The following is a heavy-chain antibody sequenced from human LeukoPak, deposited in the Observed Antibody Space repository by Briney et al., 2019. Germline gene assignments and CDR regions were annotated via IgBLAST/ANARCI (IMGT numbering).Heavy chain of an antibody. J-gene: IGHJ4*02. CDR2: INHSGST. D-gene: IGHD3-10*01. CDR1: GGSFSGYY. V-gene: IGHV4-34*01. CDR3: AGGRNRITMVRGVIIPYYFDY. Sequence: SETLSLTCAVYGGSFSGYYWSWIRQPPGKGLEWIGEINHSGSTNYNPSLKSRVTISVDTSKNQFSLKLSSVTAADTAVYYCAGGRNRITMVRGVIIPYYFDYWGQGTLVTVSS.